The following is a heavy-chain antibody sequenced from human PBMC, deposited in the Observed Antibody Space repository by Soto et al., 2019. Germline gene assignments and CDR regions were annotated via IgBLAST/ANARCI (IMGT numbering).Heavy chain of an antibody. D-gene: IGHD1-26*01. V-gene: IGHV3-23*01. J-gene: IGHJ5*02. Sequence: GSLRLSCAASEFTFTNAWMNWVRQAPGKGLEWVSGVSGNGGNTYYADSVKGRFSISRDNSKNTLYLQLNSLRAEDTAIYYCAKDRMGASGWFDPWGQGTPVTVSS. CDR2: VSGNGGNT. CDR1: EFTFTNAW. CDR3: AKDRMGASGWFDP.